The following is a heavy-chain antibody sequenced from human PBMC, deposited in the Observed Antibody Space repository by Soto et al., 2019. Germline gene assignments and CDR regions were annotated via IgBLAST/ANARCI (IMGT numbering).Heavy chain of an antibody. J-gene: IGHJ4*02. CDR2: IIPIFGTA. CDR1: GGTFSSYA. CDR3: ARDPGYCSGGSCYSIMRY. Sequence: SVKVSCKASGGTFSSYAISWVRQAPGQGLEWMGGIIPIFGTANYAQKFQGRVTITADESTSTAYMELSSLRSEDTAVYYCARDPGYCSGGSCYSIMRYWGQGTLVTVSS. D-gene: IGHD2-15*01. V-gene: IGHV1-69*13.